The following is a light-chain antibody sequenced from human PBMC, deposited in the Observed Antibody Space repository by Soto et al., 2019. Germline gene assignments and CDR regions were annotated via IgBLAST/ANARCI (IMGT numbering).Light chain of an antibody. CDR1: QSAGNF. CDR2: YIS. V-gene: IGKV3-11*01. J-gene: IGKJ5*01. CDR3: QQHNQWPIT. Sequence: EIVLSQSPATLSLYPGERATLSCRASQSAGNFLAWYQQKPGQAPRLLIYYISTRATGIPARFSGSGSGTEFTLTINSLQSEDSAVYYCQQHNQWPITFGQGTRLEIK.